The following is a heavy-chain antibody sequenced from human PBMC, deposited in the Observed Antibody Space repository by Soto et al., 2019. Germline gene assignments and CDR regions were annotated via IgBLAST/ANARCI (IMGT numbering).Heavy chain of an antibody. CDR2: TRNKANSYTT. D-gene: IGHD3-22*01. CDR3: STYYDGSGYRY. J-gene: IGHJ4*02. V-gene: IGHV3-72*01. CDR1: GFTFSDHY. Sequence: PGGSLRLSCAASGFTFSDHYMDWVRQAPGKGLEWVGRTRNKANSYTTEYAASVKGRFTISRDDSKNSLYLQMNSLKTEDTAVYYCSTYYDGSGYRYWGQGTLVTVSS.